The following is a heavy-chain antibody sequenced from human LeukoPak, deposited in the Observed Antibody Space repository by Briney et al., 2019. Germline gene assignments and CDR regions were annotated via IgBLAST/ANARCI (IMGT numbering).Heavy chain of an antibody. J-gene: IGHJ4*02. D-gene: IGHD3-10*01. CDR3: ARGAMVRTPTPYYFDY. Sequence: ASVKVSCKASGYTFTSYGISWVRQAPGQGLEWMGWISAYNGNTNYAQKLQGRVTMTTDTSTSTAYMELRSLGSDDTAVYYCARGAMVRTPTPYYFDYWGQGTLDTVSS. CDR2: ISAYNGNT. V-gene: IGHV1-18*01. CDR1: GYTFTSYG.